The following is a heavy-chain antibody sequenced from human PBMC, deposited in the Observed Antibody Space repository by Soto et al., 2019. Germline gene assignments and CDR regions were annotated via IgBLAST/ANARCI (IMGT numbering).Heavy chain of an antibody. CDR2: IYYSGST. Sequence: SETLSLTCTVSGGSISSYYWSWIRQPPGKGLEWIGYIYYSGSTNYNPSLKSRVTISVDTSKNQFSLKLSSVTAADTAVYYCARHVYGSGSYFDYWGQGTLVTVSS. D-gene: IGHD3-10*01. CDR1: GGSISSYY. J-gene: IGHJ4*02. CDR3: ARHVYGSGSYFDY. V-gene: IGHV4-59*08.